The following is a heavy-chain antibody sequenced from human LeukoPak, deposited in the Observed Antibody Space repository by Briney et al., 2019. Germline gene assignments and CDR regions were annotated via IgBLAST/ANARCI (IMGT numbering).Heavy chain of an antibody. CDR1: GYTFTGYY. J-gene: IGHJ5*02. Sequence: ASVKVSCKASGYTFTGYYMHWVRQAPGQGLEWMGWINTNSGGTNYAQKFQGRVTMTRETSISTAYMELSRLRSDDTAVYYCARDGEVIAAAGSNNWFDPWGQGTLVTVSS. CDR2: INTNSGGT. CDR3: ARDGEVIAAAGSNNWFDP. D-gene: IGHD6-13*01. V-gene: IGHV1-2*02.